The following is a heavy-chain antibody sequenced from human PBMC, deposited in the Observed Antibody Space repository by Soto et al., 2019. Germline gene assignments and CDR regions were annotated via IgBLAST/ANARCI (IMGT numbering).Heavy chain of an antibody. Sequence: GSLRLSCAASGFTFSSYSMNWVRQAPGKGLEWVSAISGSGGSTYNADSVKGRFTISRDNSKNTLYQQMNSLRDEDTAVYYCAKFRVQLWSPYYFDYWGQGTLVTVSS. J-gene: IGHJ4*02. CDR3: AKFRVQLWSPYYFDY. CDR2: ISGSGGST. D-gene: IGHD5-18*01. CDR1: GFTFSSYS. V-gene: IGHV3-23*01.